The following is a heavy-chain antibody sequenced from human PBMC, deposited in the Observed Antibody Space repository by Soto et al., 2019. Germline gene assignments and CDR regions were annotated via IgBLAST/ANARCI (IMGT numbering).Heavy chain of an antibody. Sequence: ASVKVSCKASGYTFTSYGISWVRQAPGQGHEWMGWISAYNGNTNYAQKLQGRVTMTTDTSTSTAYMELRSLRSDDTAVYYCARDGKRSSGWYGGLDAFDIWGQGTMVTVSS. D-gene: IGHD6-19*01. CDR2: ISAYNGNT. CDR3: ARDGKRSSGWYGGLDAFDI. J-gene: IGHJ3*02. V-gene: IGHV1-18*01. CDR1: GYTFTSYG.